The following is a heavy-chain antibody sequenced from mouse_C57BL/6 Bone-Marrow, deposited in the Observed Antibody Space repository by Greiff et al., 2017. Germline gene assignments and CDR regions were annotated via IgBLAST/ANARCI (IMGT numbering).Heavy chain of an antibody. CDR3: ARHEGLRYLFAY. Sequence: VKLQESGAELVKPGASVKLSCKASGYTFTEYTIHWVKQRSGQGLEWIGWFYPGSGSIKYNEKFKDKATLAADKSSSTVYMELSSLTSEDSAVYFCARHEGLRYLFAYWGQGTLVTVSA. J-gene: IGHJ3*01. V-gene: IGHV1-62-2*01. D-gene: IGHD1-1*01. CDR1: GYTFTEYT. CDR2: FYPGSGSI.